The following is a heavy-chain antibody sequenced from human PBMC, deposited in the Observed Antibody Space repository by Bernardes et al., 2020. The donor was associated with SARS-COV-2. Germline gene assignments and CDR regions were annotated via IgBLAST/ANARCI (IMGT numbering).Heavy chain of an antibody. CDR2: ISTSSSYI. Sequence: GSLRLSCAASGFTFSSYTLNWVRQAPGTGLEWLSSISTSSSYISYSDSVMGRFTISRDNAKNSVSLQMNSLRAEDTAVYYCAGVDFSNLYYFDYWGQGTPVTGSS. J-gene: IGHJ4*02. CDR3: AGVDFSNLYYFDY. V-gene: IGHV3-21*06. CDR1: GFTFSSYT. D-gene: IGHD4-4*01.